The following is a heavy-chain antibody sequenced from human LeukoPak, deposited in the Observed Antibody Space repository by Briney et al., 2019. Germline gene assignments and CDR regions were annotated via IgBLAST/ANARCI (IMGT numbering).Heavy chain of an antibody. CDR1: GFTFSSYG. J-gene: IGHJ5*02. D-gene: IGHD4-11*01. V-gene: IGHV3-33*01. CDR2: IWYDGSNK. CDR3: ARGRRRSNYEWRPRQDYQYNWFDP. Sequence: SGGSLRLSCAASGFTFSSYGMHWVRQAPGKGLEWVAVIWYDGSNKYYADSVKGRFTISRDNSKNTLYLQMNSLRAEDTAVYYCARGRRRSNYEWRPRQDYQYNWFDPWGQGTLVTVSS.